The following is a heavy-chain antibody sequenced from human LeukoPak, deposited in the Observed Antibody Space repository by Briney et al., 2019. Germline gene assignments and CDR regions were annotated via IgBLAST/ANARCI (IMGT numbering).Heavy chain of an antibody. V-gene: IGHV4-34*01. Sequence: SETLSLTCAVYGGSSSGYYWSWIRQPPGKGLEWIGEINHSGSTNHNPSLKSRVTISVDTSKNQFSLKLSSVTAADTAVYYCARDGYGGNDGGYWGQGTLVTVSS. J-gene: IGHJ4*02. D-gene: IGHD4-23*01. CDR3: ARDGYGGNDGGY. CDR1: GGSSSGYY. CDR2: INHSGST.